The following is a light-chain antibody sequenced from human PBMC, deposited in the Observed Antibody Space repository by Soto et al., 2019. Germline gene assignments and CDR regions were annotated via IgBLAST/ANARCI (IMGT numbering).Light chain of an antibody. CDR2: DVS. CDR1: QDISNY. CDR3: QQYDDLLT. J-gene: IGKJ4*02. V-gene: IGKV1-33*01. Sequence: DIQMTQSPSSLSASVGDRVTITCLASQDISNYVSWHQQKPGTAPKLLIYDVSNLETGVPSRFSGGGSGTNFTFTISGLQPDDVATYYCQQYDDLLTFGGGTKVEIK.